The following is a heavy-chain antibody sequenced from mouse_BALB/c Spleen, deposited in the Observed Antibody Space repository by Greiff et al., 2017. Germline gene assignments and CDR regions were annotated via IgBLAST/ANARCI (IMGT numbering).Heavy chain of an antibody. Sequence: VMLVESGGGLVQPGGSRKLSCAASGFTFSSFGMHWVRQAPEKGLEWVAYISSGSSTIYYADTVKGRFTISRDNPKNTLFLQMTSLRSEDTAMFYCARNGTYYDYNGFAYWGQGTLVTVSA. CDR1: GFTFSSFG. J-gene: IGHJ3*01. D-gene: IGHD2-4*01. CDR2: ISSGSSTI. CDR3: ARNGTYYDYNGFAY. V-gene: IGHV5-17*02.